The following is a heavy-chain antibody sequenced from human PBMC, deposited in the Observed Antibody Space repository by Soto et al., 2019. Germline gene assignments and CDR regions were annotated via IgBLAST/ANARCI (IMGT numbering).Heavy chain of an antibody. D-gene: IGHD2-15*01. Sequence: QVQLVQSGAEVKKPGASLKVSCKASGYTFIRYYMNWVRQAPGQGLEWMGIINPGGGSTRYAERFQGRITVTSDTSTSTFYMELSGLTSHDTAMYYCAREKGMREAAYFDHWGQGTLVTVSS. J-gene: IGHJ4*02. CDR1: GYTFIRYY. CDR2: INPGGGST. CDR3: AREKGMREAAYFDH. V-gene: IGHV1-46*01.